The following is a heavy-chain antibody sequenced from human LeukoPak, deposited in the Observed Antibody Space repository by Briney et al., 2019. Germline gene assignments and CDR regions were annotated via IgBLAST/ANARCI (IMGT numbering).Heavy chain of an antibody. CDR1: GFTFDDYA. CDR3: AKSAIYGDNSRKYFQH. Sequence: GGSLRLSCAASGFTFDDYAMPWVRQAPGKGLEWVSGISWNSGSIGYADSVKGRFTISRDNAKNSLYLQMDSLRAEDTALYYCAKSAIYGDNSRKYFQHWGQGTLVTVSS. J-gene: IGHJ1*01. V-gene: IGHV3-9*01. CDR2: ISWNSGSI. D-gene: IGHD4-17*01.